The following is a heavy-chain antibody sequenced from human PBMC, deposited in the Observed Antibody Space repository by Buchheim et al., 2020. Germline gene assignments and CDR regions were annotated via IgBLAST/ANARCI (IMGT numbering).Heavy chain of an antibody. CDR2: VNGYSGNT. V-gene: IGHV1-8*01. Sequence: QVQLVQSGAKVKKPGASVKVSCKASGYTFASSDINWVRQAPGQGLEWMGWVNGYSGNTGYAQKFQGRVTMTRNTSISTAYMELSSLRSEDTAVYYCARGAQQLLWFGEAPGGWFDPWGQGTL. J-gene: IGHJ5*02. CDR3: ARGAQQLLWFGEAPGGWFDP. CDR1: GYTFASSD. D-gene: IGHD3-10*01.